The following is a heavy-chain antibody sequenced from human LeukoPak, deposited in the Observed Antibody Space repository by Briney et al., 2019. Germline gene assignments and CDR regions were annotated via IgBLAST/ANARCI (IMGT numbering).Heavy chain of an antibody. D-gene: IGHD2-2*01. CDR2: ISSSGSTI. CDR3: ARAPTVLVGYCSSSSCQADY. J-gene: IGHJ4*02. Sequence: GGSLRLSCTASGFTFGDYAMSWVRQAPGKGLEWVSYISSSGSTIYYADSVKGRFTISRDNAENSLYLQMNSLRVEDTAVYYCARAPTVLVGYCSSSSCQADYWGQGTLVTVSS. V-gene: IGHV3-48*03. CDR1: GFTFGDYA.